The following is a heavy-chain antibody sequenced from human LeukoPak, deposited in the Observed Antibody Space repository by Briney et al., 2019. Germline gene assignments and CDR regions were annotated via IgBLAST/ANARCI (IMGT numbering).Heavy chain of an antibody. J-gene: IGHJ4*02. CDR2: ASYSGNT. V-gene: IGHV4-39*07. CDR1: GASISSSTYY. CDR3: ARVPFSRGYYDSSGYNYFDY. Sequence: SETLSLTCTVSGASISSSTYYWGWIRQPPGKGLEWIGSASYSGNTYYNPSLKSRVTILVDTSKNQFSLNLSSVTAADTAVYYCARVPFSRGYYDSSGYNYFDYWGQGTLVTVSS. D-gene: IGHD3-22*01.